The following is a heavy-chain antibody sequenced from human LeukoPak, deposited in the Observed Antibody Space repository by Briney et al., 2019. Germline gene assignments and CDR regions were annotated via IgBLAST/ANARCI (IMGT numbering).Heavy chain of an antibody. CDR2: INPTSGGT. CDR3: ARDSWWLRPTGSLRY. D-gene: IGHD2-15*01. J-gene: IGHJ4*02. V-gene: IGHV1-2*02. Sequence: ASVKVSCKASGYTFTGYYMHWGRQAPGQGLEWLGGINPTSGGTNYAQKFQGRVTMTRDKSIRTAYTELSRPRSAVPARPYVARDSWWLRPTGSLRYWGQGTLVTVSS. CDR1: GYTFTGYY.